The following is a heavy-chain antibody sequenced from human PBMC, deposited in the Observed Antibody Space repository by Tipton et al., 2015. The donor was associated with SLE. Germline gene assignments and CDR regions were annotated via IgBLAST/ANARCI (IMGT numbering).Heavy chain of an antibody. CDR1: GYTFTSYG. V-gene: IGHV1-18*01. D-gene: IGHD1-26*01. CDR3: ARNKLGATTYYYYGMDV. CDR2: ISAYNGNT. J-gene: IGHJ6*02. Sequence: QLVQSGAEVKKPGESLKISCKGSGYTFTSYGISWVRQAPGQGLEWMGWISAYNGNTNYAQKLQGRVTMTTDTSTSTAYMELRSLRSDDTAVYYCARNKLGATTYYYYGMDVWGQGTTVTVSS.